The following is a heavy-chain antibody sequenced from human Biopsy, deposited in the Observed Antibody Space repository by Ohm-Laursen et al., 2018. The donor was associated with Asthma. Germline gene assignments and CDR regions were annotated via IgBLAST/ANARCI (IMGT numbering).Heavy chain of an antibody. Sequence: SDTLSLTCTVSGASITSSAYYWGWIRQPPGKGLVWIGSMYYGETTYYSPTLKSRVTISLDTSKNQFPLIRSSVTAADTAVYYCARHDHRWDTYADFWGQGTLVTVSS. J-gene: IGHJ4*02. CDR3: ARHDHRWDTYADF. CDR2: MYYGETT. D-gene: IGHD2-2*01. CDR1: GASITSSAYY. V-gene: IGHV4-39*01.